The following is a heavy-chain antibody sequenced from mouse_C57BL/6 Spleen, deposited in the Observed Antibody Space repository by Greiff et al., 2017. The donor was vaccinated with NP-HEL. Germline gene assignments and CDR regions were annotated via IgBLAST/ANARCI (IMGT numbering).Heavy chain of an antibody. Sequence: QVQLKESGPGLVAPSPSLSIPCTVSGFSLTSYGVDWVRQPPGKGLEWLGVIWGGGSTNYNSALMSRLSISKDNSKSQVFLKMNSLQTDDTAMYYCAKSSIYYDYDDGYAMDYWGQGTSVTVSS. CDR1: GFSLTSYG. V-gene: IGHV2-9*01. CDR2: IWGGGST. J-gene: IGHJ4*01. D-gene: IGHD2-4*01. CDR3: AKSSIYYDYDDGYAMDY.